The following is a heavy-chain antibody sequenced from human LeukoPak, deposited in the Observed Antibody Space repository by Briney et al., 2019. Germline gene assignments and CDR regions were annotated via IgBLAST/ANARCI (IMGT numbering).Heavy chain of an antibody. CDR1: GFTFSSYA. V-gene: IGHV3-30*04. D-gene: IGHD5-18*01. Sequence: PGGSLRLSCAASGFTFSSYAMHWVRQAPGKGLEWVAVISYDGSNKYYADSVKGRFTISRDNSKNTLYLQMNSLRSEDTAVYYCARGFRIQLWLPPYYYYYMDVWGKGTTVTVSS. CDR2: ISYDGSNK. J-gene: IGHJ6*03. CDR3: ARGFRIQLWLPPYYYYYMDV.